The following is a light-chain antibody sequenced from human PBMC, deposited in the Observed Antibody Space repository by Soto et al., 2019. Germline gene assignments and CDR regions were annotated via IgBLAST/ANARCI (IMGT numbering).Light chain of an antibody. CDR1: QTVSRYS. CDR3: QQALT. CDR2: GAS. J-gene: IGKJ4*01. Sequence: VITQSPATLSLSPGGRAILSCRASQTVSRYSLSWYQKKPGQPPRLLIYGASTRATGVPDRFSGSGSGADFTLTISSLQPEDFAVYYCQQALTCGGGTTVE. V-gene: IGKV3D-7*01.